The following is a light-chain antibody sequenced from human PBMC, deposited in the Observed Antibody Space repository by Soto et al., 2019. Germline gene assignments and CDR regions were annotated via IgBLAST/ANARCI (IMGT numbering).Light chain of an antibody. V-gene: IGKV3-20*01. J-gene: IGKJ1*01. Sequence: EIVLTQSPGTLSLSPGERATLSCRASQTVSNNYLAWYQQKPGQAPSLLIYGASRRAAGIPDRFSGSGSGTAFALTTSSLEPEDFAVYYCQQYVSFRTFGQGTKVYI. CDR1: QTVSNNY. CDR3: QQYVSFRT. CDR2: GAS.